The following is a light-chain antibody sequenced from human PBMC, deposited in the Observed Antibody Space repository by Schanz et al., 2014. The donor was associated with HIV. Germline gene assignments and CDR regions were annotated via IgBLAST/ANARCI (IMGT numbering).Light chain of an antibody. J-gene: IGLJ2*01. CDR2: GNS. Sequence: QSVLTQPPSVSGAPGQRVTISCTGSSSNIGAGYDVHWYQHLPETAPKLLIYGNSNRPSGIPDRFSGSKSGTSATLGITGLQTGDEADYYCGTWDSSLSAGYVIFGGGTKVTVL. CDR1: SSNIGAGYD. V-gene: IGLV1-40*01. CDR3: GTWDSSLSAGYVI.